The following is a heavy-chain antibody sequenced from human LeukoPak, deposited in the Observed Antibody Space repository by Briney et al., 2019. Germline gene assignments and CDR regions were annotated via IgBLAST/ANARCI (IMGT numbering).Heavy chain of an antibody. CDR2: VYYSGST. D-gene: IGHD3-10*01. V-gene: IGHV4-61*01. J-gene: IGHJ4*02. CDR3: ARVRYGSGSYYFDN. Sequence: PSETLSLTCTVSGGSVSNASYYWSWIRQPPGKGLIWFGYVYYSGSTNYSPSLKSRVTVSVDTSKNQFSLKLTSVTAADTAVYYCARVRYGSGSYYFDNWGQGTLVTVSS. CDR1: GGSVSNASYY.